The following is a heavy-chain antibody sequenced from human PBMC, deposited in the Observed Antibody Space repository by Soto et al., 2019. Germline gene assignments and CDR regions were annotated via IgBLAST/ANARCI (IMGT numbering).Heavy chain of an antibody. Sequence: QVQLVQSGAAVKKPGASVKVSCKASGYTFTSYAMHWVRQAPGQRLEWMGWINAGNGNTKYSQKFQGRVTLTRDTSASTAYMELSSLRSEDTAVYYCAREGAYTVTTGYYFDYWGQGTLVTVSS. CDR2: INAGNGNT. J-gene: IGHJ4*02. V-gene: IGHV1-3*01. CDR1: GYTFTSYA. D-gene: IGHD4-17*01. CDR3: AREGAYTVTTGYYFDY.